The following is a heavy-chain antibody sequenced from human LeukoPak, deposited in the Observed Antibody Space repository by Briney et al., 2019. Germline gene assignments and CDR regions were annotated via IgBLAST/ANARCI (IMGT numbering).Heavy chain of an antibody. Sequence: GGSLRLSCTGSGFTFGDFAMSWFRQAPGKGPEWVANIKEDGTQKYYVDSVRGRFTISRDNAENSLYLQMNSLRDEDTAVYYCAKTGERDYWGRGTLVTVSS. CDR2: IKEDGTQK. CDR3: AKTGERDY. V-gene: IGHV3-7*01. J-gene: IGHJ4*02. D-gene: IGHD7-27*01. CDR1: GFTFGDFA.